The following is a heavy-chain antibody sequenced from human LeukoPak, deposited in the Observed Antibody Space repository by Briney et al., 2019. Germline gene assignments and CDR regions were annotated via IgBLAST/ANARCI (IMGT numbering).Heavy chain of an antibody. Sequence: GASVKVSCKASGYTFTGYYMHWGRQAPGQGLEWMGWINHNGGGTNYAQKFQGRITMTRVTSNSTAYRELSRPRSDDTAVYYCAIDAGASGSYVLNFDYWGQGTLVNVPS. J-gene: IGHJ4*02. D-gene: IGHD3-10*01. CDR3: AIDAGASGSYVLNFDY. V-gene: IGHV1-2*02. CDR2: INHNGGGT. CDR1: GYTFTGYY.